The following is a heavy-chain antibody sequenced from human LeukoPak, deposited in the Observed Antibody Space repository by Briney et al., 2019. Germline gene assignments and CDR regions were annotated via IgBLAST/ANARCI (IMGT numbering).Heavy chain of an antibody. D-gene: IGHD6-19*01. V-gene: IGHV5-51*01. J-gene: IGHJ6*02. CDR1: GYSFTSYW. Sequence: GESLKISCKGSGYSFTSYWIGWVRQMPGKGLKWMGIIYPGDSDTRYSPSFQGQVTISADKSISTAYLQWSGLKASDTAMYYCARHSSGWYSYYYYGMDVWGQGTTVTVSS. CDR2: IYPGDSDT. CDR3: ARHSSGWYSYYYYGMDV.